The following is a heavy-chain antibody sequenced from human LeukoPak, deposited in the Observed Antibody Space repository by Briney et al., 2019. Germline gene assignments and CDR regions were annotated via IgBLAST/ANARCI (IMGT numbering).Heavy chain of an antibody. CDR3: ARAGKWELLHFDY. J-gene: IGHJ4*02. CDR1: GFTVSSNY. Sequence: PGGSLRLSCAASGFTVSSNYMSWVRQAPGKGLEWVSVIYSGGSTYYADSVKGRFTISRDNSKNTLYLQMNSLRAEDTAVYYRARAGKWELLHFDYWGQGTLVTVSS. CDR2: IYSGGST. V-gene: IGHV3-53*01. D-gene: IGHD1-26*01.